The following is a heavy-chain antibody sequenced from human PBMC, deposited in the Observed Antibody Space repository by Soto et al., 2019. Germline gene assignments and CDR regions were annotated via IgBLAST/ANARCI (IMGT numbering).Heavy chain of an antibody. CDR1: GYTFTGYY. CDR3: ARTYSGYDHDAFDI. Sequence: ASVKVSCKASGYTFTGYYMHWVRQAPGQGLEWMGWINPNSGGTNYAQKFQGWVTMTRDTSISTAYMKLSRLRSDDTAVYYCARTYSGYDHDAFDIWGQGTMVTVSS. V-gene: IGHV1-2*04. J-gene: IGHJ3*02. D-gene: IGHD5-12*01. CDR2: INPNSGGT.